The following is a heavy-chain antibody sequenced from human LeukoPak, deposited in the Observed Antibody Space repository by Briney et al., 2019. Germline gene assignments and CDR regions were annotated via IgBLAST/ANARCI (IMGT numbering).Heavy chain of an antibody. Sequence: PSETLSLTCTVSGYSISTSYYWGWIRQPPGKGLEWIGRFYHSGNTYYNPSLKSRVTISVDTSKNQFSLKLNSVTAADTAVYYCARAGYGDSDFDYWGQGTLVTVSS. V-gene: IGHV4-38-2*02. J-gene: IGHJ4*02. CDR1: GYSISTSYY. D-gene: IGHD4-17*01. CDR2: FYHSGNT. CDR3: ARAGYGDSDFDY.